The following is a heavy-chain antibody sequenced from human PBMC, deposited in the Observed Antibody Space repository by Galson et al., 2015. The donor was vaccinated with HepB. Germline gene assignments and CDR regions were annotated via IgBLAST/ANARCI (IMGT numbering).Heavy chain of an antibody. D-gene: IGHD5-24*01. Sequence: LRLSCAASGFTFSNYGMHWVRQAPGKVLEWVAVISYDGNNKYYADSAEGRFTISRDNSKSTLYLQMNSLRIEDTAIYYCAKDGAGLSGYKRFDYWGQGTLVTVSS. CDR3: AKDGAGLSGYKRFDY. J-gene: IGHJ4*02. CDR1: GFTFSNYG. CDR2: ISYDGNNK. V-gene: IGHV3-30*18.